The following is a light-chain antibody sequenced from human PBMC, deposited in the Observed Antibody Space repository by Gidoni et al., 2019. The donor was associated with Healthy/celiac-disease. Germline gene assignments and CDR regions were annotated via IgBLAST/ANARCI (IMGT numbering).Light chain of an antibody. CDR2: DVN. CDR3: SSYTSSSTLYV. Sequence: QSALTQPASVSDSPGQSITISCTGTSSDVGGYNYVSWYQQHPGKAPKLMIYDVNNRPSGVSNRFSGSKSGNTASLTISGLQAEDEADYYCSSYTSSSTLYVFGTGTKVTVL. J-gene: IGLJ1*01. V-gene: IGLV2-14*01. CDR1: SSDVGGYNY.